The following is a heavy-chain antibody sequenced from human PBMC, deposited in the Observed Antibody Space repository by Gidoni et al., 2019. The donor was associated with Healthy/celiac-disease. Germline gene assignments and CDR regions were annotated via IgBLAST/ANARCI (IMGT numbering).Heavy chain of an antibody. CDR3: AVGATGVYYYYGMDV. D-gene: IGHD1-26*01. CDR1: GFTFSSYA. CDR2: ISGSGGST. J-gene: IGHJ6*02. V-gene: IGHV3-23*01. Sequence: EVQLLESGGGLVQPGGSLRLYCAASGFTFSSYAMSWVRQAPGKGLEWVSAISGSGGSTYYADSVKGRFTISRDNSKNTLYLQMNSLRAEDTAVYYCAVGATGVYYYYGMDVWGQGTTVTVSS.